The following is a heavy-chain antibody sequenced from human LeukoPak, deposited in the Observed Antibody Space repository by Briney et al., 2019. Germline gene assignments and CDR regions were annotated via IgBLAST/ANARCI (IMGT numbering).Heavy chain of an antibody. J-gene: IGHJ5*02. Sequence: GGSLRLSCAASGFTFSNYWMHWVRQAPGKGLVWVSRINSDGSGTGYADSVKGRFTISRDNAKNTLYLQLNSLRAEDTAVYYCARDPYCTSTRCYWGSWFDPWGQGTLVTVSS. CDR2: INSDGSGT. V-gene: IGHV3-74*01. CDR1: GFTFSNYW. CDR3: ARDPYCTSTRCYWGSWFDP. D-gene: IGHD2-2*01.